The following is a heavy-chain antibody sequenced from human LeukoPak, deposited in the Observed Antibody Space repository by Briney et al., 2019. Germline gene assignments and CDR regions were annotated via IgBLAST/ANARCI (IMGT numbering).Heavy chain of an antibody. J-gene: IGHJ4*02. CDR3: ARGGYCGGDCYFYY. CDR2: MYHTGST. V-gene: IGHV4-38-2*02. CDR1: GYSMSSGYY. D-gene: IGHD2-21*02. Sequence: PSETLSLTCTVSGYSMSSGYYWGWIRQPPERGLEWIGSMYHTGSTYYNPSLKSRVTISVDTSKNQFSLKLSSVTAADTAVYYCARGGYCGGDCYFYYWGQGTLVTVSS.